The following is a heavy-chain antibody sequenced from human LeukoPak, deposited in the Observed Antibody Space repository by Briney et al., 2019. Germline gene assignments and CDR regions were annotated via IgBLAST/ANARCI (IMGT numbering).Heavy chain of an antibody. V-gene: IGHV4-61*02. Sequence: SQTLSLTCTVSGGSISSGSYYWSWIRQPAGKGLEWIGRIYTSGSTNYNPSLKSRVTISVDTSKNQFSLKLSSVTAADTAVYYCARDPNYWGQGTLVTVSS. CDR2: IYTSGST. CDR3: ARDPNY. CDR1: GGSISSGSYY. J-gene: IGHJ4*02.